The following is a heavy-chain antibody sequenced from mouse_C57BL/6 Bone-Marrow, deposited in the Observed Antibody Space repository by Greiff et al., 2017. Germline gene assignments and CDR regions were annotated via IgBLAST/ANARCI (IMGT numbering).Heavy chain of an antibody. CDR1: GYTFTSYW. CDR3: AIYFDY. Sequence: QVQLQQPGAELVKPGASVKLSCKASGYTFTSYWMQWVKQRPGQGLEWIGEIDPSDSYTNYNQKFKGKATWTVDTSSSTAYMQLSSVTSEDSAVYYCAIYFDYWGQGTTLTVSS. V-gene: IGHV1-50*01. CDR2: IDPSDSYT. J-gene: IGHJ2*01.